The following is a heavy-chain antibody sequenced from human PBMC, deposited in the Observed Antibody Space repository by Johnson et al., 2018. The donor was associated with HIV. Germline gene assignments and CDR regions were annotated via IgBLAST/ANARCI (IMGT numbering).Heavy chain of an antibody. D-gene: IGHD4-17*01. CDR2: ISWNSGSI. V-gene: IGHV3-9*01. Sequence: QLVESGGGLVQPGGSLRLSCAASGFTFDDYAMHWVRQAPGKGLEWVSGISWNSGSIGYADSVKGRFTISRDNAKNSLYLQMNSLRAEDTAVYYCARDPIRGYGDYEDDAFDIWGQGTMVTVSS. CDR1: GFTFDDYA. CDR3: ARDPIRGYGDYEDDAFDI. J-gene: IGHJ3*02.